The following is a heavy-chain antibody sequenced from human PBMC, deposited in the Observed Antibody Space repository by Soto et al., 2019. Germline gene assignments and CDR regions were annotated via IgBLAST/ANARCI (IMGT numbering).Heavy chain of an antibody. CDR1: GYTFTGYY. CDR3: ARSRSGWYEYYYYYGMDV. J-gene: IGHJ6*02. Sequence: ASVKVSCKASGYTFTGYYMHWVRQAPGQGLEWMGWINPNSGGTNYAQKFQGWVTMTRDTSISTAYMELSRLRSDDTVVYYCARSRSGWYEYYYYYGMDVWGQGTTVTVSS. CDR2: INPNSGGT. D-gene: IGHD6-19*01. V-gene: IGHV1-2*04.